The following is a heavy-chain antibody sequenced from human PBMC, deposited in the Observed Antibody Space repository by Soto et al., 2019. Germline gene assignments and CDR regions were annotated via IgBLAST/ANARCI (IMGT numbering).Heavy chain of an antibody. Sequence: ASVKVSSKAAAYTFTSYDIDSLRQATGPGLEWMGWMNPNSGNTGYAQKFQGRVTMTRNTSISTAYMELSSLRSEDTAVYYCARTLYGDNVDYWGQGTLVTVSS. CDR1: AYTFTSYD. D-gene: IGHD4-17*01. J-gene: IGHJ4*02. CDR2: MNPNSGNT. CDR3: ARTLYGDNVDY. V-gene: IGHV1-8*01.